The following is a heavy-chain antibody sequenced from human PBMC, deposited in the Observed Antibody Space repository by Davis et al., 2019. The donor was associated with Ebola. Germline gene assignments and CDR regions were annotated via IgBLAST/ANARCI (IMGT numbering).Heavy chain of an antibody. J-gene: IGHJ4*02. CDR1: GYTFTSYY. CDR3: ARGYSGSRRLDY. Sequence: ASVTVSCKASGYTFTSYYMHWVRQAPGQGLEWMGWISAYNGNTNYAQKLQGRVTMTTDTSTSTAYMELRSLRSDDTAVYYCARGYSGSRRLDYWGQGTLVTVSS. V-gene: IGHV1-18*04. CDR2: ISAYNGNT. D-gene: IGHD1-26*01.